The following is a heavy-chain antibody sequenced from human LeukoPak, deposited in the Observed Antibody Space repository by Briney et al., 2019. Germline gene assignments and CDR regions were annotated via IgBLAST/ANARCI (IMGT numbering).Heavy chain of an antibody. CDR2: IYYSGST. V-gene: IGHV4-39*01. J-gene: IGHJ6*03. CDR3: ARLGHCTGGSCYQYYYMDV. Sequence: SETLSLTCTVSGGSISSSSYYWGWIRQPPGKGLEWIGSIYYSGSTYYNPSLKSRVTISVDTSKNQFSLKLSSVTAADTAVYYCARLGHCTGGSCYQYYYMDVWGKGTMVTISS. D-gene: IGHD2-8*02. CDR1: GGSISSSSYY.